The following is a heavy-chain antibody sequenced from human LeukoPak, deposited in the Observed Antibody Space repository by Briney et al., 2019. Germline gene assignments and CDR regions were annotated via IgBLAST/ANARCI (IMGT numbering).Heavy chain of an antibody. CDR1: GGSFSSYY. D-gene: IGHD3-22*01. Sequence: SETLSLTCTVSGGSFSSYYLSWLRQPAGKGLEWIGRIYTSGSTNYNPSLKSGVTMSVATSKNQFSLKLSSVTAADTAVYYCARDHYYDSSGYWLYYFDYWGQGTLVTVSS. CDR2: IYTSGST. J-gene: IGHJ4*02. CDR3: ARDHYYDSSGYWLYYFDY. V-gene: IGHV4-4*07.